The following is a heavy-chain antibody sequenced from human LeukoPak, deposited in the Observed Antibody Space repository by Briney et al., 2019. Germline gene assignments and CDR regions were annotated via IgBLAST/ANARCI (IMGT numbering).Heavy chain of an antibody. Sequence: GGSLRLSCAASGFTFSSYSMNWVRQAPGKGLEWVSSISSSSSYIYYADSVKGRFTISRDNAKNTLYLQMNSLRAEDTAVYYCARDPIIRGAFDIWGQGTMVTVSS. CDR2: ISSSSSYI. CDR1: GFTFSSYS. V-gene: IGHV3-21*01. CDR3: ARDPIIRGAFDI. J-gene: IGHJ3*02. D-gene: IGHD3-10*01.